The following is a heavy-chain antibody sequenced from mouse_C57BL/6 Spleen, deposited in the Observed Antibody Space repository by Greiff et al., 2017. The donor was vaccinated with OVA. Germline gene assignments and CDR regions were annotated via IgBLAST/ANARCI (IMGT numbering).Heavy chain of an antibody. CDR1: GYTFTSYW. J-gene: IGHJ1*03. V-gene: IGHV1-59*01. CDR3: ARSRSTTVVARWECDV. D-gene: IGHD1-1*01. CDR2: IDPSDSYT. Sequence: QVQLQQPGAELVRPGTSVKLSCKASGYTFTSYWMHWVKQRPGQGLEWIGVIDPSDSYTNYNQKFKGKATLTVDTSSSTAYMQLSSLTSEDSAVYYCARSRSTTVVARWECDVWGTGTTVTVSA.